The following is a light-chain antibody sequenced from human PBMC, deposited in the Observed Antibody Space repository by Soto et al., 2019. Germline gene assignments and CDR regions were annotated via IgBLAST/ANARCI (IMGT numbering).Light chain of an antibody. CDR3: SSYTSSSTYV. V-gene: IGLV2-14*01. CDR1: SSDVGGYNY. J-gene: IGLJ1*01. Sequence: QSVLTQPASVSGSPGQSITISCTGTSSDVGGYNYVSWSQQHPGKAPQLMIYEVSKRPSGVSNRFSGSKSGNTASLTISGLQAEDEADYYCSSYTSSSTYVFGTGTKVTDL. CDR2: EVS.